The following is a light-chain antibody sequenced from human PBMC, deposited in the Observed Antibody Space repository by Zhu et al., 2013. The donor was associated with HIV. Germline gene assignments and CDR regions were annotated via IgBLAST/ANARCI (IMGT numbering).Light chain of an antibody. V-gene: IGLV2-14*01. Sequence: QSALTQPASVSGSPGQSLTISCTGTSSDVGAYNYVSWYQHHPGKAPKLLVYEVTHRPSGVSSRFSGSKSLNTASLTISGLQAEDEADYYCCSYVGSSTFVFGTGTKVTV. CDR2: EVT. CDR3: CSYVGSSTFV. J-gene: IGLJ1*01. CDR1: SSDVGAYNY.